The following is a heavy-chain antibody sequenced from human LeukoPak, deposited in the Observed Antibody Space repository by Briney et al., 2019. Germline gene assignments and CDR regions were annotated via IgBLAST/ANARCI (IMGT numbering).Heavy chain of an antibody. CDR3: ARVVPAAAHHLKFDY. Sequence: PSETLSLTCTVSGGSISSSDYYWGWIRQPPGKGLEWIGSIYYGGSTYYNPSLKSRVTISVDTSKNQFSLKLSSVTAADTAVYYCARVVPAAAHHLKFDYWGQGTLVTVSS. CDR2: IYYGGST. CDR1: GGSISSSDYY. J-gene: IGHJ4*02. V-gene: IGHV4-39*07. D-gene: IGHD2-2*01.